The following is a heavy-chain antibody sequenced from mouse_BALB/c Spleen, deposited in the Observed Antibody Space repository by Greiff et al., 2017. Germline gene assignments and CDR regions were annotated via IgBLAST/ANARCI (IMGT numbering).Heavy chain of an antibody. D-gene: IGHD1-2*01. CDR1: GFNIKDYY. J-gene: IGHJ4*01. CDR2: IDPENGDT. CDR3: NANGGSSMDY. Sequence: VQLQQSGAELVGSGASVTLSCTASGFNIKDYYMHWVKQRPEQGLEWIGWIDPENGDTEYAPKFQGKATMTADTSSNTAYLQLSSLTSEDTAVYYCNANGGSSMDYWGQGTSVTVSS. V-gene: IGHV14-4*02.